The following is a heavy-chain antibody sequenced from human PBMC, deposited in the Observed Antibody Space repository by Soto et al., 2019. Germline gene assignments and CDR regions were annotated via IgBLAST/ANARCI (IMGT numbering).Heavy chain of an antibody. Sequence: QVQLVQSGAEVKKPGSSVKVSCKASGGTFSSYAISWVRQAPGQGLEWMGGIIPIFGTANYAQKFQGRVKITXXEXTXXAYMELSSLRSEDTAVYYCARDPTIAPKSTNWFDPWGQGTLVTVSS. V-gene: IGHV1-69*05. CDR1: GGTFSSYA. D-gene: IGHD3-9*01. J-gene: IGHJ5*02. CDR3: ARDPTIAPKSTNWFDP. CDR2: IIPIFGTA.